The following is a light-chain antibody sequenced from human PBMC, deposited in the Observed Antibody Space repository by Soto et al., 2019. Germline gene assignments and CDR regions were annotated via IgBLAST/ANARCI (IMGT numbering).Light chain of an antibody. CDR2: DAS. CDR1: QSISSW. CDR3: QQYNSYPWT. Sequence: DIQMTQSPSTLSASVGDRVTITCRASQSISSWLAWYQQKPGKAPKLLIYDASSLESGVPSRFSGSGSGPEFTLTISSLQPDDFATYYCQQYNSYPWTFGQGTKVESK. V-gene: IGKV1-5*01. J-gene: IGKJ1*01.